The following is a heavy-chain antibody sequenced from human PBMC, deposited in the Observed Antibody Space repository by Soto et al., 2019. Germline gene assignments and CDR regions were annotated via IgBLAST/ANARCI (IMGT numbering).Heavy chain of an antibody. Sequence: QVQLVQSGAEVKKPGASVKVSCQASGYTFTDYCIHWVRQAPGQGFELVGWINPKSRGNNYAQKFQGRVTMTSDTYNSTAYMERRGMTSVAMTVYYWARVTLKAGLLLDTCAQGTLVTLSS. CDR3: ARVTLKAGLLLDT. V-gene: IGHV1-2*02. D-gene: IGHD3-22*01. CDR1: GYTFTDYC. CDR2: INPKSRGN. J-gene: IGHJ5*02.